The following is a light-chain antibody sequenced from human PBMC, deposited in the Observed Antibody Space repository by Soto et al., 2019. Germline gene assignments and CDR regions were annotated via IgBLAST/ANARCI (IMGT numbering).Light chain of an antibody. V-gene: IGKV3-15*01. CDR1: QSVASRN. Sequence: EIVLTQSPGTLSLSPGERATLSCRASQSVASRNLAWYQQRPGQSPRLLIYAASTRAPGVPARFSGSGSGTEFTLTISGLQSDDFALFFCQNYYKWPLSFGGGTKV. CDR2: AAS. J-gene: IGKJ4*01. CDR3: QNYYKWPLS.